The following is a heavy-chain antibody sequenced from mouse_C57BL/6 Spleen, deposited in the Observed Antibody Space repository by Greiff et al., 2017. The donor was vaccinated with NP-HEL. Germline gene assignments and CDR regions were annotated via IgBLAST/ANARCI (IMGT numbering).Heavy chain of an antibody. CDR1: GYTFTSYW. V-gene: IGHV1-61*01. J-gene: IGHJ3*01. CDR2: LYPSDSEP. D-gene: IGHD2-4*01. Sequence: QVQLQQPGAELVRPGSSVKLSCKASGYTFTSYWMDWVTQRPGQGLEWIGNLYPSDSEPQYNQKFKDKATLTVDTSSRTSYMHLSSLTSVDSAVYYCARGADYEFAYWGQGTLVTVSA. CDR3: ARGADYEFAY.